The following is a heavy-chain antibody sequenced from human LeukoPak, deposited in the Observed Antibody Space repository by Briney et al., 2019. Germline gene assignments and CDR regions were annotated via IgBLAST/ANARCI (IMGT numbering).Heavy chain of an antibody. CDR2: INPNSGGT. J-gene: IGHJ5*02. Sequence: ASVKVSCKASGYTFTGYYMHWVRQAPGQGLEWRGWINPNSGGTNYAQKFQGRVTMTRDTSISTAYMELSRLRSDDTAVYYCARDLYYYDSSVSPWGQGTLVTVSS. D-gene: IGHD3-22*01. CDR1: GYTFTGYY. V-gene: IGHV1-2*02. CDR3: ARDLYYYDSSVSP.